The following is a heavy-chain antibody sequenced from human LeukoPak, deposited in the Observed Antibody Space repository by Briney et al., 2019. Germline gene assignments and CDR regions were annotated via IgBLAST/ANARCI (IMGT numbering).Heavy chain of an antibody. Sequence: AASVKVSCKASGYTFISYGISWVRQAPGQGLEWMGWISGYNDNTNYAQDLQGGVTMTTDTSTSTAYMELRSLRSDDTAVYYCARETSGNYYLGYWGQGTLVTVSS. V-gene: IGHV1-18*01. D-gene: IGHD1-26*01. J-gene: IGHJ4*02. CDR2: ISGYNDNT. CDR1: GYTFISYG. CDR3: ARETSGNYYLGY.